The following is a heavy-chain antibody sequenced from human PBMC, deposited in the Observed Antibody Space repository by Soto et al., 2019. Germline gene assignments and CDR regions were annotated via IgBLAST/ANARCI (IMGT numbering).Heavy chain of an antibody. V-gene: IGHV3-21*01. D-gene: IGHD1-7*01. Sequence: GGSLRLSCAASGFTFSSYSMNWVRQAPGKGLEWVSSISSSSSYIYYPDSVKGRFTISRDHAKHSLYLQMNSLRAEDTAVYNCARDAKIITGTFMSREAHPSNYMAVWAKGTTLTVSS. J-gene: IGHJ6*03. CDR3: ARDAKIITGTFMSREAHPSNYMAV. CDR1: GFTFSSYS. CDR2: ISSSSSYI.